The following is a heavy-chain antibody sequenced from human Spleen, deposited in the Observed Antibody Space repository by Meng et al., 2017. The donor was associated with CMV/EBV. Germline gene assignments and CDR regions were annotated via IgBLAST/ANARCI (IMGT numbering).Heavy chain of an antibody. CDR2: IRYDGSNK. Sequence: GESLKISCAASGFTFSSYGMHWVRQAPGKGLEWVAFIRYDGSNKYYADSVKGRFTISRDNSKNTLYLQMDSLRAEDTAVYYCAREGGSSGWYDYYYYGMDVWGQGTTVTVSS. V-gene: IGHV3-30*02. CDR3: AREGGSSGWYDYYYYGMDV. J-gene: IGHJ6*02. CDR1: GFTFSSYG. D-gene: IGHD6-19*01.